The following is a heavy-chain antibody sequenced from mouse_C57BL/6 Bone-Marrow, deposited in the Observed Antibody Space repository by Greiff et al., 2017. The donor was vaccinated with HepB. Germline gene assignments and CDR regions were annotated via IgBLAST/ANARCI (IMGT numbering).Heavy chain of an antibody. V-gene: IGHV1-81*01. J-gene: IGHJ3*01. CDR2: IYPRSGNT. CDR1: GYTFTSYG. CDR3: AREYYGSSPFAY. D-gene: IGHD1-1*01. Sequence: QVQLQQSGAELARPGASVKLSCKASGYTFTSYGISWVKQRTGQGLEWIGEIYPRSGNTYYNEKFKGKATLTADKPSSTAYMELRSLTSEDSAVYFCAREYYGSSPFAYWGQGTLVTVSA.